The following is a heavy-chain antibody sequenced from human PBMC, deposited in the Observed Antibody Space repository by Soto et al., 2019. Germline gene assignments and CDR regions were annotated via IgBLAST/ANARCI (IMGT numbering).Heavy chain of an antibody. V-gene: IGHV4-30-4*01. CDR3: ARAKGYYDSSGYYGFYDY. D-gene: IGHD3-22*01. Sequence: QVQLQESGPGLVKPSQTLSLTCTVSGGSISSGDYYWSWIRQPPGKVLEWIGYIYYSGSTYYNPSLMSRVTISVDTSENQFSLKLSSVTAADTAVYYCARAKGYYDSSGYYGFYDYWGQGTLVTVSS. CDR2: IYYSGST. J-gene: IGHJ4*02. CDR1: GGSISSGDYY.